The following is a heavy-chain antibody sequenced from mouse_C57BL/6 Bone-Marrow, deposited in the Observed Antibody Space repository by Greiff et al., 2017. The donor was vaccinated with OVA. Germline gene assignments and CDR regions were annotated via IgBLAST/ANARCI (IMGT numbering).Heavy chain of an antibody. J-gene: IGHJ1*03. CDR3: ARGITTVVEVGV. CDR1: GYTFTSYG. V-gene: IGHV1-81*01. Sequence: VQLQQSGAELVRPGASVKLSCKASGYTFTSYGISWVKQRTGQGLEWIGEIYPRNGNTYYNEKFKGKATLTVDKSSSTAYMELSSLTSEDSAVYFGARGITTVVEVGVWGTGTTVTVSA. CDR2: IYPRNGNT. D-gene: IGHD1-1*01.